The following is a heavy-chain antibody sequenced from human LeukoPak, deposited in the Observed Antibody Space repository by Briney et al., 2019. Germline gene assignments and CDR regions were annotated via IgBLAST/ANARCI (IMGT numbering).Heavy chain of an antibody. CDR3: ARLYSSGWSRYFQH. V-gene: IGHV4-34*01. D-gene: IGHD6-19*01. Sequence: SETLSLTCAVYGGSFSGYYWSWIRQPPGKGLEWIGEINHSGSTNYNPSLKSRVTISVDTSKNQFSLKLSSVTAADTAVYYCARLYSSGWSRYFQHWGQGTLVTVSS. CDR2: INHSGST. CDR1: GGSFSGYY. J-gene: IGHJ1*01.